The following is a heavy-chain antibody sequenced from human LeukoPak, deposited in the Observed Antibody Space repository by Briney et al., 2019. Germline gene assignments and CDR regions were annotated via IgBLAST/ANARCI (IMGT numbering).Heavy chain of an antibody. Sequence: PSETLSLTCTVSGYSISSGYYWGWIRQPPGKGLEWIGSIYHSGSTHYNPSLKSRVTISVDTSKNQFSLKLSSVTAADTAVYYCASSDILTGSVDYWGQGTLVTVSS. J-gene: IGHJ4*02. CDR3: ASSDILTGSVDY. CDR2: IYHSGST. CDR1: GYSISSGYY. D-gene: IGHD3-9*01. V-gene: IGHV4-38-2*02.